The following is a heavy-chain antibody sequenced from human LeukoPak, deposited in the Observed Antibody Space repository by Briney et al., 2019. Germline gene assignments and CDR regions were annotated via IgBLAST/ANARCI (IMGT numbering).Heavy chain of an antibody. V-gene: IGHV1-2*02. J-gene: IGHJ3*02. D-gene: IGHD2-15*01. Sequence: ASVKVSCKASGYTFTAYYMHWVRQAPGQGLEWMGWINPNSGGTNYAQKFQGRVTMTRDTSISTANMELNRLRSDDTAVYYCARGGAVVANAFDIWGQGTMVTISS. CDR3: ARGGAVVANAFDI. CDR1: GYTFTAYY. CDR2: INPNSGGT.